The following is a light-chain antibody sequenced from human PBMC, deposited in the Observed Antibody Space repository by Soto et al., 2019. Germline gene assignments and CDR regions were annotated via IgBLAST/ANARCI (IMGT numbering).Light chain of an antibody. CDR3: SSYSTTSPVV. Sequence: QSALTQPASVSGSPGQSITISCTGTSSDVGTYNYVSWYQQHPDKAPKLLIFEVSNRPSGVSGRFSGSKSGITASLTISGLQPEDEADYYCSSYSTTSPVVFGGGTKLTVL. V-gene: IGLV2-14*01. CDR1: SSDVGTYNY. J-gene: IGLJ2*01. CDR2: EVS.